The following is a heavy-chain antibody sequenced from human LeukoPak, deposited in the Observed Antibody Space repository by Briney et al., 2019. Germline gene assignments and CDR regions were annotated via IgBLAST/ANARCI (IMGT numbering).Heavy chain of an antibody. CDR2: INPSGGST. D-gene: IGHD5-18*01. CDR3: ARRTGRWIQLWLLGY. CDR1: GYTFTGYY. J-gene: IGHJ4*02. V-gene: IGHV1-46*01. Sequence: GASVKVSCKASGYTFTGYYMHWVRQAPGQGLEWMGIINPSGGSTSYAQKFQGRVTMTRDTSTSTVYMELSSLRSEDTAVYYCARRTGRWIQLWLLGYWGQGTLVTVSS.